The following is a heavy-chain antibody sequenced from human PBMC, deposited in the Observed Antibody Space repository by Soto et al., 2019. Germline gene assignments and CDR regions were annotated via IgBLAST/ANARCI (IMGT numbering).Heavy chain of an antibody. CDR1: GYTFTSYG. CDR2: ISAYNGNT. D-gene: IGHD5-18*01. J-gene: IGHJ4*02. Sequence: ASVKVSCKASGYTFTSYGISWVRQAPGQGLEWMGWISAYNGNTNYAQKLQGRVTMTTDTSTSTAYMELRSLRSDDTAVYYCARDLAGYSYGPLIGYWGQGTLVTVSS. CDR3: ARDLAGYSYGPLIGY. V-gene: IGHV1-18*01.